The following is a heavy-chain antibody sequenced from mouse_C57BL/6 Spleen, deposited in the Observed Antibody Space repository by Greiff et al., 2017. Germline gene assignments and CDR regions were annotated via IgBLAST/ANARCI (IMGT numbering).Heavy chain of an antibody. D-gene: IGHD2-4*01. J-gene: IGHJ2*01. V-gene: IGHV1-69*01. Sequence: QVQLQQPGAELVMPGASVKLSCKASGYTFTSYWMHWVKQRPGQGLEWIGEIDPSDSYTNYNQKFKGKSTLTVDKSSSTAYMQLSSLTSEDSAVYYCAGAAYDYYFDYWGQGTTLTVSA. CDR2: IDPSDSYT. CDR3: AGAAYDYYFDY. CDR1: GYTFTSYW.